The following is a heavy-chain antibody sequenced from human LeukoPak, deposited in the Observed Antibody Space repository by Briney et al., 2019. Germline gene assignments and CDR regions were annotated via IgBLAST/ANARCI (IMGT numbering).Heavy chain of an antibody. V-gene: IGHV3-23*01. CDR2: FSGSGGST. CDR3: AQDLAWGAFDF. CDR1: GFTFSGSA. J-gene: IGHJ4*02. Sequence: PGGSLRLSCAASGFTFSGSAMHWVRQAPGKGLECISGFSGSGGSTYYADSVKGRFTISRDNSKNTLYLQMNSLRVEDTAIYYCAQDLAWGAFDFWGQGTLVTVSS. D-gene: IGHD7-27*01.